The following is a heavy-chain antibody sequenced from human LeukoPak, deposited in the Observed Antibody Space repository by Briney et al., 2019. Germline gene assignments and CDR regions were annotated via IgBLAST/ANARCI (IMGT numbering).Heavy chain of an antibody. V-gene: IGHV4-34*01. CDR3: ARGEATVVTAPSYYYYYYMDV. CDR2: INHSGST. J-gene: IGHJ6*03. D-gene: IGHD4-23*01. CDR1: GGSFSGYY. Sequence: SETLSLTCAVYGGSFSGYYWSWIRQPPGKGLEWIGEINHSGSTNYNPSLKSRVTISVDTSKNQFSLKLSSVTAADMAVYYCARGEATVVTAPSYYYYYYMDVWGKGTTVTVSS.